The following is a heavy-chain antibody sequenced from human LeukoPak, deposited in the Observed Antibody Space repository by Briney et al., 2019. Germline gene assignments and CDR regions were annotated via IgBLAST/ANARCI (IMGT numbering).Heavy chain of an antibody. J-gene: IGHJ4*02. D-gene: IGHD4-17*01. CDR3: VRDYDYGDYFVY. Sequence: SETLSLTCTVSGGSISSYYWSWIRQPPGKGLEWIGYIYFSGSTNPNPSLKSRVTISVETSKNQFSLKLSSLTAAATACYSCVRDYDYGDYFVYWGQGTLVTASS. CDR1: GGSISSYY. CDR2: IYFSGST. V-gene: IGHV4-59*01.